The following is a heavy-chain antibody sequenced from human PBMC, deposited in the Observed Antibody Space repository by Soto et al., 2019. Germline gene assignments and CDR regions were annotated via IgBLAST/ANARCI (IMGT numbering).Heavy chain of an antibody. J-gene: IGHJ4*02. D-gene: IGHD1-26*01. V-gene: IGHV1-2*02. Sequence: DSVKVSCKASGYTFTGYYMHWVRQAPGQGLEWMGWINPHSGGTNYAQKFQGRVTMTRDTSISTAYMELSRMRSDDTAVDYCARDSGSPHWGQGSLVTVSS. CDR1: GYTFTGYY. CDR2: INPHSGGT. CDR3: ARDSGSPH.